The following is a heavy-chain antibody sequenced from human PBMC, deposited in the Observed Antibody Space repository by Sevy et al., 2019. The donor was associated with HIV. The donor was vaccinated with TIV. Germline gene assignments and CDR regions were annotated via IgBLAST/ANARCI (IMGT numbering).Heavy chain of an antibody. V-gene: IGHV3-30-3*01. Sequence: GGSLRLSCAASGFTFSSYAMHWVRQAPGKGLEWVAVISYAGSNKYYADSVKGRFTISRDNSKNTLYLQMNSLRAEDTAVYYCARSGPGRGVLSFDYWGQGTLVTVSS. J-gene: IGHJ4*02. CDR3: ARSGPGRGVLSFDY. CDR2: ISYAGSNK. D-gene: IGHD1-26*01. CDR1: GFTFSSYA.